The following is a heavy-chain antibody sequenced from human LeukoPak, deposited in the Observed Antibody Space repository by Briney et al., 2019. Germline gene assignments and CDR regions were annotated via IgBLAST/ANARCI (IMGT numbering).Heavy chain of an antibody. CDR2: ISYNSSSI. D-gene: IGHD2-2*01. V-gene: IGHV3-9*03. J-gene: IGHJ4*02. CDR3: AKAGCSSIRCYVNY. Sequence: PGGSLRLSCAASGFMFDDYAMHWVRQVPGKGLEWVSSISYNSSSIAYADSVKGRFTISGDNAKNSLYLQMSSLRVEDMALYHCAKAGCSSIRCYVNYWGQGTLVTVSS. CDR1: GFMFDDYA.